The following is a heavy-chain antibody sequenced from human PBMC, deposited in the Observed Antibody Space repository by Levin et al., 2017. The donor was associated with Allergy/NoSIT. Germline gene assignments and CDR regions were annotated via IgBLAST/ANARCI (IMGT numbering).Heavy chain of an antibody. D-gene: IGHD1-26*01. CDR2: ISYDGSNK. CDR1: GFTFSTYG. V-gene: IGHV3-30*18. CDR3: AKEGRYSGSYHFDY. Sequence: GESLKISCAASGFTFSTYGMHWVRQAPGKGLEWVALISYDGSNKYYADSVKGRFTISRDISKNTMYLQMNSLRAEDTAVYYCAKEGRYSGSYHFDYWGQGTLVTVS. J-gene: IGHJ4*02.